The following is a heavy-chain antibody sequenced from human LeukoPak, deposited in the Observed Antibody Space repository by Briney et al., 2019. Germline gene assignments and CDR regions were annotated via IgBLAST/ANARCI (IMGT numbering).Heavy chain of an antibody. CDR3: VRGGYRYGYDY. V-gene: IGHV1-18*04. Sequence: ASVKVSCKTSGYTFTRYDISWVRQAPGQGLEWMGWISAYNGKTNYAQTLQGRVTTTTDTSTSTAYLELRSLRSDDTAVYYCVRGGYRYGYDYWGRGTPVTVSS. CDR2: ISAYNGKT. D-gene: IGHD5-18*01. CDR1: GYTFTRYD. J-gene: IGHJ4*02.